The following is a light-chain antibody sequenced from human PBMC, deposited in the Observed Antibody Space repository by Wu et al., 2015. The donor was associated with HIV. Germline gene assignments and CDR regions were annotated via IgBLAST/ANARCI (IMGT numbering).Light chain of an antibody. V-gene: IGKV3-11*01. CDR1: QSVSSY. Sequence: EIVLTQSPGTLSLSPGERVTLSCRASQSVSSYLGWYQQKPGQAPRLLIYDASNRATGIPARFSGSGSGTDFTLTISSLEPEDFGVYYCQQRSNWLFTFGPGTKVHIK. CDR3: QQRSNWLFT. J-gene: IGKJ3*01. CDR2: DAS.